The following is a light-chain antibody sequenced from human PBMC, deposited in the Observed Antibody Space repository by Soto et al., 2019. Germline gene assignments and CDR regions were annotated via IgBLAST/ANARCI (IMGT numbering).Light chain of an antibody. CDR1: RSVVGDYNS. V-gene: IGLV2-11*01. Sequence: QSVLTQPRSVSGSPGQSVTVSCIGTRSVVGDYNSVSWYQQHPGKAPKLMIYDVSKRPSGVPDRFSGSKSGNTASLTISGLQAEDEADYYCCSYVGGYSYVFGIGTKVTVL. CDR3: CSYVGGYSYV. J-gene: IGLJ1*01. CDR2: DVS.